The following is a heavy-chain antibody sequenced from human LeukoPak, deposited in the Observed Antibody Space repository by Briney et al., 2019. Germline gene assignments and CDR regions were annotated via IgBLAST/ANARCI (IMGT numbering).Heavy chain of an antibody. Sequence: SQTLSLTCSVSGGSISSDDYCWNWIRQHPGKGLEWIGYIYYSGSTYYNPSLKSRVALSVDTSKNQFSLKLNSVTAADTALYYCARVSYGDYPLGTFDIWGQGTVVTVSS. CDR1: GGSISSDDYC. J-gene: IGHJ3*02. D-gene: IGHD4-17*01. V-gene: IGHV4-31*03. CDR3: ARVSYGDYPLGTFDI. CDR2: IYYSGST.